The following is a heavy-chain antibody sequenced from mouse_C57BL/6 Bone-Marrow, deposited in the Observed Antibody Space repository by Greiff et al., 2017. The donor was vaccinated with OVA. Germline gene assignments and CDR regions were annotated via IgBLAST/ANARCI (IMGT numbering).Heavy chain of an antibody. CDR1: GFTFSSYG. Sequence: EVQGVESGGDLVKPGGSLKLSCAASGFTFSSYGMSWVRQTPDKRLEWVATISSGGSYTYYPDSVKGRFTISRDNAKNTLYLQMSSLKSEDTAMYCCARRGRPYYFDYWGQGTTLTVSS. V-gene: IGHV5-6*01. CDR2: ISSGGSYT. CDR3: ARRGRPYYFDY. J-gene: IGHJ2*01.